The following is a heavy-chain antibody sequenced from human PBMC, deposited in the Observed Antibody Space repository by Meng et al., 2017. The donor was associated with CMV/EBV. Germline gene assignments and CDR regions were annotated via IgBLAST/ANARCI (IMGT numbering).Heavy chain of an antibody. J-gene: IGHJ5*02. CDR2: IYPGDSDT. D-gene: IGHD3-10*01. CDR3: ARRYGSGSYWFDP. V-gene: IGHV5-51*01. Sequence: KGSGYGFTSYWIGWVRQMPGKGLEWMGIIYPGDSDTRYSPSFQGQVTISADKSISTAYLQWSSLKASDTAMYYCARRYGSGSYWFDPWGQGTLVTVSS. CDR1: GYGFTSYW.